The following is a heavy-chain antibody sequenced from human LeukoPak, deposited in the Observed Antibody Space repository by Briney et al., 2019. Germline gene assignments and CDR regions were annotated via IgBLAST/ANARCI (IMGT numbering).Heavy chain of an antibody. CDR3: ARGATPYYYFDS. D-gene: IGHD1-26*01. J-gene: IGHJ4*02. V-gene: IGHV4-59*01. Sequence: SETLSLTCTISGGSISNYYWNWIRQSPGKGLEWIGYIYYIGSTNYNPSLKSRVTISLDTSNNQFSLKLTSATAAETAVYYCARGATPYYYFDSWGQGTLVTVSS. CDR2: IYYIGST. CDR1: GGSISNYY.